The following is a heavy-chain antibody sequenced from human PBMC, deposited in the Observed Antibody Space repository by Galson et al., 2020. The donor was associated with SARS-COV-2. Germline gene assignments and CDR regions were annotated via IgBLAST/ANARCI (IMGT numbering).Heavy chain of an antibody. CDR2: ISYDGSNN. V-gene: IGHV3-30-3*01. Sequence: TGGSLRLSCAASGFTFSSYAMHCVRPAPGKGLEWVAVISYDGSNNYYEDSVKGRFTTSRDNSKNTLYLQMNSLRAEDTAVYYCARDRPAKIAERWLVTEPNYYFDYWGQGTLVTVSS. D-gene: IGHD6-19*01. CDR1: GFTFSSYA. CDR3: ARDRPAKIAERWLVTEPNYYFDY. J-gene: IGHJ4*02.